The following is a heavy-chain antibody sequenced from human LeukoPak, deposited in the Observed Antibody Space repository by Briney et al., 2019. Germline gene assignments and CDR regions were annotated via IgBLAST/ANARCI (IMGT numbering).Heavy chain of an antibody. Sequence: SETLSLTCTVSGGAISGYCWTWIRQPPEKGLEWIGYIYNSGSTNNNPSLKGRATISIDTSKRQVSLKLSSVTAADTAVYYCARAPPSRAVAGTDYYYGMDVWGQGTTVTVSS. CDR1: GGAISGYC. CDR2: IYNSGST. V-gene: IGHV4-59*08. J-gene: IGHJ6*02. D-gene: IGHD6-19*01. CDR3: ARAPPSRAVAGTDYYYGMDV.